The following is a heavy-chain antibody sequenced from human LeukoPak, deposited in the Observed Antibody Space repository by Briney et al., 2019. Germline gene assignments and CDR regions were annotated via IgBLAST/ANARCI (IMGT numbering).Heavy chain of an antibody. CDR1: GFTFSSYG. CDR3: ARDLVFVGIAHDPKFY. D-gene: IGHD6-13*01. Sequence: PGGSLRLSCAASGFTFSSYGMHWVRQAPGKGLEWVAVISYDGSNKYYADSVKGRFTISRDNSKNTLYLRMNSLRAEDTAVYYCARDLVFVGIAHDPKFYWGQGTLVTVSS. CDR2: ISYDGSNK. J-gene: IGHJ4*02. V-gene: IGHV3-30*03.